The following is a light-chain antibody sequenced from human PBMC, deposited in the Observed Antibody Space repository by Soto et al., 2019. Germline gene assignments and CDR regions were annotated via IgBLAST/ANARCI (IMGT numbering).Light chain of an antibody. Sequence: ELVLTHSPGTLSLSPGERATLSCRASQSVSSNYLAWYQQKPGQAPRLLIYGASTRATGIPDRFSGSGSGTDFTLTISRLEPEDFAVYYCQQYANSPPTFGQGTKV. J-gene: IGKJ1*01. CDR2: GAS. CDR3: QQYANSPPT. V-gene: IGKV3-20*01. CDR1: QSVSSNY.